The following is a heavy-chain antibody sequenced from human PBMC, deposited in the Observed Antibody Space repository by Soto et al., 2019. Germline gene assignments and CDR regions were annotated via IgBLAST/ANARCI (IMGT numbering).Heavy chain of an antibody. CDR3: ARHNPSISWRPAEVDY. CDR1: GGSIGSSSHY. V-gene: IGHV4-39*01. D-gene: IGHD6-13*01. J-gene: IGHJ4*02. Sequence: QLQLQESGPGLVKPSETLSLTCTVSGGSIGSSSHYWGWIRQPPGKGLVWIGSFYYSGSTYYNPSLQSRVTISVDTSKNQFSLKLSSVTAADTAVYYCARHNPSISWRPAEVDYWGQGTMVTVSS. CDR2: FYYSGST.